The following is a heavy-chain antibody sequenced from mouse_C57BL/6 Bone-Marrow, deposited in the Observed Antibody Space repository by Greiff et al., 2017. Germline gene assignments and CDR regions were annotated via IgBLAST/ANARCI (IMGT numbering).Heavy chain of an antibody. Sequence: EVQLQESGGGLVKPGGSLKLSCAASGFTFSSYAMSWVRQTPEKRLEWVATISDGGSYTYYPDNVKGRFTISRDNAKNNLYLQMSHLKSEDTAMYYCATIYGNYEGFAYWGQGTLVTVSA. V-gene: IGHV5-4*01. CDR1: GFTFSSYA. J-gene: IGHJ3*01. CDR2: ISDGGSYT. CDR3: ATIYGNYEGFAY. D-gene: IGHD2-1*01.